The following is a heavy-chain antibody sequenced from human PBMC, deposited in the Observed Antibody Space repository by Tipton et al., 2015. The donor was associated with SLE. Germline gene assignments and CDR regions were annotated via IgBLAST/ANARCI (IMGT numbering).Heavy chain of an antibody. D-gene: IGHD6-19*01. CDR3: AKEGHGSGWDWYFDL. Sequence: QLVQSGAEVKKPGASVKVSCKASGYTFTGYYMHWVRLAPGQGPEWMGRMRPTNGGTQYAQKFQGRVTMTRDTSTDTAYMELSGLRSDDTAIYYCAKEGHGSGWDWYFDLWGRGTLVTVSS. J-gene: IGHJ2*01. CDR1: GYTFTGYY. V-gene: IGHV1-2*06. CDR2: MRPTNGGT.